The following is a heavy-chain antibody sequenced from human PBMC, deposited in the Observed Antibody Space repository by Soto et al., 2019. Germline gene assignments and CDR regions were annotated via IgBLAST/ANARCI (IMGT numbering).Heavy chain of an antibody. CDR3: ARDTSRGEYDY. D-gene: IGHD3-10*01. V-gene: IGHV1-18*01. J-gene: IGHJ4*02. CDR2: INVYNGNT. CDR1: GYTFTSYG. Sequence: QVQLVQSGAEVKKPGASVKVSCKASGYTFTSYGISWVRQAPGQGLEWMGWINVYNGNTNYAQKLQXXVTMTTATSTSTAYLDLRSLRSDDTAVYFCARDTSRGEYDYWGQGTLVTVSS.